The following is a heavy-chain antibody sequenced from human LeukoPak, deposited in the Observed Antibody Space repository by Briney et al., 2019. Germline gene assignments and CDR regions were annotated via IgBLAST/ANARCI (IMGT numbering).Heavy chain of an antibody. D-gene: IGHD3-9*01. Sequence: PSEALSLTCTVSGGSISSDAYYWSWIRQHPGKGLEWIGYIYYSGSTYYNPSLKTRLTISVDTSKNQFSLKLSSVTAADTAVYYCARVPLHFDILTGYHNQAYGMDVWGQGTTVTVSS. CDR2: IYYSGST. CDR3: ARVPLHFDILTGYHNQAYGMDV. V-gene: IGHV4-31*03. CDR1: GGSISSDAYY. J-gene: IGHJ6*02.